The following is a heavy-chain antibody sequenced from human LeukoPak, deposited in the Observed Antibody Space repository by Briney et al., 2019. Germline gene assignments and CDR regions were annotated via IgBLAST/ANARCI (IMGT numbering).Heavy chain of an antibody. D-gene: IGHD6-19*01. CDR1: GFTFSSYA. CDR3: AKVPFSGFFFDY. V-gene: IGHV3-23*01. J-gene: IGHJ4*02. CDR2: IIGSGGST. Sequence: PGGSLRLSCAASGFTFSSYAMSWVRQAPGKGLEWVSVIIGSGGSTFYADSVKGRFTISRDNSKNTLYLQMTSLRAGDTAVYSCAKVPFSGFFFDYWGQGTLVTVSS.